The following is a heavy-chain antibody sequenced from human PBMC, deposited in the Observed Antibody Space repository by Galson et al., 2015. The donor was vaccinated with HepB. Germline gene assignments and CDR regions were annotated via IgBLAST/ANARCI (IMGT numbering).Heavy chain of an antibody. CDR2: IGSGGITI. V-gene: IGHV3-48*01. CDR1: GFTFSSYA. D-gene: IGHD3-9*01. J-gene: IGHJ4*02. Sequence: SLRLSCAASGFTFSSYAMHWVRQAPGKGLEWISYIGSGGITIFYADSVKGRFTISRDNAKNSLYLQMNSLRAEDTAVYYCARDDWTSDMNYFDYWGQGALVTVSS. CDR3: ARDDWTSDMNYFDY.